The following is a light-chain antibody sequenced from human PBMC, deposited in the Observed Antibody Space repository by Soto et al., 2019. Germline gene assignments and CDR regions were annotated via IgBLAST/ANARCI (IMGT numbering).Light chain of an antibody. CDR3: LQHYSHPPWT. CDR1: QGIRDD. V-gene: IGKV1-17*02. Sequence: DIQMTQSPSSLSASVGDRVTITCRASQGIRDDLNWYQQKPGKAPQRLIYAASSLQSGVPPRFSGSGFGTDFTLTISDLQPEDFETYYCLQHYSHPPWTFGQGTKVEIK. CDR2: AAS. J-gene: IGKJ1*01.